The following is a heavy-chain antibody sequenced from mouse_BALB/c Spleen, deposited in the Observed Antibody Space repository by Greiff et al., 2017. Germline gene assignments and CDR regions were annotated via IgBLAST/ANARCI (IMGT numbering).Heavy chain of an antibody. CDR1: GYSITSDYA. J-gene: IGHJ4*01. Sequence: EVQLKESGPGLVKPSQSLSLTCTVTGYSITSDYAWNWIRQFPGNKLEWMGYISYSGSTSYNPSLKSRISITRDTSKNQFFLQLNSVTTEDTATYYCAREHYGNYGPSYAMDYWGQGTSGTVSS. CDR2: ISYSGST. CDR3: AREHYGNYGPSYAMDY. V-gene: IGHV3-2*02. D-gene: IGHD2-1*01.